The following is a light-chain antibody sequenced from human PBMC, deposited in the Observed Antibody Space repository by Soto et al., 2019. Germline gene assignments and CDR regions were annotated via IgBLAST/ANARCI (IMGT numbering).Light chain of an antibody. J-gene: IGKJ1*01. CDR2: HAS. CDR1: QGISNW. V-gene: IGKV1-5*01. CDR3: QQYSSYPT. Sequence: IQMTQSPSTLCASIVDTVTVACRGSQGISNWLAWYQQKPGKAPXXLIFHASSLESGVPSRFSGSGSGTEFTLTISSLQSDDFATYYYQQYSSYPTFGQGTKVDIK.